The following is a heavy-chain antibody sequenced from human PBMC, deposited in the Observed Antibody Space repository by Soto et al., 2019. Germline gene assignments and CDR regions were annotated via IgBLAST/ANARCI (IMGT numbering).Heavy chain of an antibody. Sequence: GSLRLSGAASGXTFSDHQIYWVRQAPGKGLEWVGRSRKKANSYTTAYAASVKGRVTISRDYSKNSLSLPINILKTEDTAVYFCARLMGTSFELWGQGTMGNVSS. D-gene: IGHD2-8*01. CDR2: SRKKANSYTT. CDR1: GXTFSDHQ. CDR3: ARLMGTSFEL. V-gene: IGHV3-72*01. J-gene: IGHJ4*02.